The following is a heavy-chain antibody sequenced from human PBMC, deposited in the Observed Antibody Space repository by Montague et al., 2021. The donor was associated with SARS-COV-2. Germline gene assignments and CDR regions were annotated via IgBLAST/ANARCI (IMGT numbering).Heavy chain of an antibody. CDR1: GGSFSGYY. Sequence: SETLSLTCAVYGGSFSGYYWSWIRQPPGKGLELIGEINHSGSTNYNPSLKIRVTISVDTSKNQFSLKLSSVTAADTAVYYCARVRYYGSGNSLGMDVWGQGTTVTVSS. J-gene: IGHJ6*02. D-gene: IGHD3-10*01. V-gene: IGHV4-34*01. CDR3: ARVRYYGSGNSLGMDV. CDR2: INHSGST.